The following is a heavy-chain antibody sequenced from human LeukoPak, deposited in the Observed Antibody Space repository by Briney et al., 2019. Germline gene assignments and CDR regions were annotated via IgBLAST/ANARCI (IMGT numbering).Heavy chain of an antibody. CDR2: IGGSGGST. CDR1: GFTFSSYA. Sequence: PGGSLRLSCAASGFTFSSYAMSWVRQAPGKGLEWVSAIGGSGGSTYYADSVKGRFTISRDNSKNTPYLQMNSLRAEDSAVYYCAKGEDYEILFIDYWGQGTLVTVSS. J-gene: IGHJ4*02. D-gene: IGHD3-9*01. V-gene: IGHV3-23*01. CDR3: AKGEDYEILFIDY.